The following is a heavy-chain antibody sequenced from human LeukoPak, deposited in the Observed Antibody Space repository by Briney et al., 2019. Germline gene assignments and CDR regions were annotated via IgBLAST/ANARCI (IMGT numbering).Heavy chain of an antibody. Sequence: GGSLRLSCAASGFTFSSYAMSWVRQAPGKGLEWVSAISGSGGSTYYADSVKGRFTISRDDSKNTLYLQMNSLRAEDTAVYYCAKYPPGYDYVWGSPTTGAYFDYWGQGTLVTVSS. CDR1: GFTFSSYA. CDR3: AKYPPGYDYVWGSPTTGAYFDY. V-gene: IGHV3-23*01. J-gene: IGHJ4*02. D-gene: IGHD3-16*01. CDR2: ISGSGGST.